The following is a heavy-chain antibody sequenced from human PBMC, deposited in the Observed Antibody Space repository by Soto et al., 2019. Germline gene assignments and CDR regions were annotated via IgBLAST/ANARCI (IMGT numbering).Heavy chain of an antibody. J-gene: IGHJ5*02. CDR1: GVSVSRGSYY. CDR2: IYYSGST. Sequence: PSETLSLTCTVSGVSVSRGSYYWSWIRQPPGKGLEWIGYIYYSGSTNYNPSLKRRVTISVDTSKNQFSLKLSSVTAADTAVYYCARDFWDPKEGTAMVSDYRWGQGTLVTVSS. D-gene: IGHD5-18*01. CDR3: ARDFWDPKEGTAMVSDYR. V-gene: IGHV4-61*01.